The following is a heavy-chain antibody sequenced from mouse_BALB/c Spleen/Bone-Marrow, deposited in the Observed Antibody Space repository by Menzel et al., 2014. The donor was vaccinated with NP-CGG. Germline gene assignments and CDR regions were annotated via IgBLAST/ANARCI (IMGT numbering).Heavy chain of an antibody. D-gene: IGHD3-2*01. CDR2: IWWDDVK. CDR3: ARIVDSSGFAWFAY. CDR1: GFSLSTSGMG. J-gene: IGHJ3*01. Sequence: QVTLKVCGPGILQPSQTLSLTCSFSGFSLSTSGMGVGWIRQPSGKGLEWPAHIWWDDVKRYNPALKSRLTISKDTSNSQVFLKIASVDTADTATYYCARIVDSSGFAWFAYWGQGTLVTVSA. V-gene: IGHV8-8*01.